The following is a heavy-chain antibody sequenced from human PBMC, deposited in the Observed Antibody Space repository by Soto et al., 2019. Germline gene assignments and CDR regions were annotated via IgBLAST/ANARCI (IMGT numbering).Heavy chain of an antibody. J-gene: IGHJ4*02. CDR1: GGTFSSYA. CDR3: ARVRSYGGNLIDY. D-gene: IGHD4-17*01. Sequence: SVKVSCKASGGTFSSYAISWVRQAPGQGLEWMGGIIPIFGTTNYAQKFQGRVTITADESTSTAYMELSSLRSEDTAVYYCARVRSYGGNLIDYWGQGTLVTVSS. CDR2: IIPIFGTT. V-gene: IGHV1-69*13.